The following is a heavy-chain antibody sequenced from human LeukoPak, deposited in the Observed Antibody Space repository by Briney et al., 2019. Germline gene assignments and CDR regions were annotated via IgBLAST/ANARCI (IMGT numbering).Heavy chain of an antibody. V-gene: IGHV5-51*01. CDR2: IYPSDSDT. CDR1: GYSFTSYW. J-gene: IGHJ3*02. Sequence: GESLKISCKGSGYSFTSYWIGWVRQMPGKGLEWMGIIYPSDSDTQYSPSLQGQVTFSADKSFSTAYLQWSSLKASDTAIYYCATSFDTSGSDAFDIWGQGTMVTVSS. CDR3: ATSFDTSGSDAFDI. D-gene: IGHD3-22*01.